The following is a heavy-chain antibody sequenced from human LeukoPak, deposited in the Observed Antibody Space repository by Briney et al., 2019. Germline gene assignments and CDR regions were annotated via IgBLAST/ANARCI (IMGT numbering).Heavy chain of an antibody. J-gene: IGHJ4*02. Sequence: RASETLSLTCTVSISSSSHYWGWIRHPPGKGLEWIGSIYYSGSTYYNPSLKSRVTISVDTSKNQFSLKLSSVTAADTAVYYCARQYGGNYFDYWGQGTLVTVSS. CDR2: IYYSGST. D-gene: IGHD4/OR15-4a*01. CDR1: ISSSSHY. V-gene: IGHV4-39*01. CDR3: ARQYGGNYFDY.